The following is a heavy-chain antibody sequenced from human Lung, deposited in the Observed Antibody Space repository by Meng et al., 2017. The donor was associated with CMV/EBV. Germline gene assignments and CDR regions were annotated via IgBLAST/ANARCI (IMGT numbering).Heavy chain of an antibody. CDR1: GGSISNYY. V-gene: IGHV4-59*01. CDR2: IYYTGST. Sequence: SXTLSLXCTVSGGSISNYYWSWIRQPPGKGLEWIGYIYYTGSTNSNPSLKSRVTISIDTSKNQFSLKLISVTAADTAMYYCAATALVRGVRGTYFQHWGPGTXVTVSS. CDR3: AATALVRGVRGTYFQH. D-gene: IGHD3-10*01. J-gene: IGHJ1*01.